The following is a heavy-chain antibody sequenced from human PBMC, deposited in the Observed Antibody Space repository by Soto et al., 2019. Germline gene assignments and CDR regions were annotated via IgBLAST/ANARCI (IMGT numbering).Heavy chain of an antibody. CDR1: GYTFTSYW. CDR3: AAGIVVVPAAWAYYYGMDV. Sequence: ESXXISCKCSGYTFTSYWIGCVRQMPVKGLEWMGIIDPGYSDTRYSPSFQGQVTISADKSISTAYLQWSSLKASDTAMYYCAAGIVVVPAAWAYYYGMDVWGQGTTVTVS. D-gene: IGHD2-2*01. V-gene: IGHV5-51*01. CDR2: IDPGYSDT. J-gene: IGHJ6*02.